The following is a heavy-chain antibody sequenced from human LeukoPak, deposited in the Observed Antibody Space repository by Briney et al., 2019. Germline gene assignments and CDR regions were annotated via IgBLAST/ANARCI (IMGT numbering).Heavy chain of an antibody. CDR2: IIPILDIA. CDR3: ARVRFMPDWSAKSGFDY. D-gene: IGHD3-3*01. CDR1: RGTFSSYT. V-gene: IGHV1-69*02. Sequence: SVKVSCKASRGTFSSYTISWVRQAPGQGLEWMGRIIPILDIASYAQKFQGRVTITADKSPSTAYMELSSLKSEDTAVYYCARVRFMPDWSAKSGFDYWGQGTLVTVSS. J-gene: IGHJ4*02.